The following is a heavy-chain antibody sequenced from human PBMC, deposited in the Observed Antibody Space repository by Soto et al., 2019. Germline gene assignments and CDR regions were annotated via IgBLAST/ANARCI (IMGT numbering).Heavy chain of an antibody. Sequence: GESLKISCKGSGYSFTSYWIGWVRQMPGKGLEWMGIIYPGDSDTRYSPSFQGQVTIPADKSISTAYLQWSSLKASDTAMYYCARITCIGGSCYSFFGEYFDYWGQGTLVTVSS. J-gene: IGHJ4*02. V-gene: IGHV5-51*01. CDR2: IYPGDSDT. D-gene: IGHD2-15*01. CDR3: ARITCIGGSCYSFFGEYFDY. CDR1: GYSFTSYW.